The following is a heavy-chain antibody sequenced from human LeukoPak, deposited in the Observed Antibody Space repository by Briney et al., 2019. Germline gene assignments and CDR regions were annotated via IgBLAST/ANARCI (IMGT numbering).Heavy chain of an antibody. CDR2: IFHSGST. CDR3: ANSANYGGNSGYFDY. V-gene: IGHV4-39*01. Sequence: SETLSLTCTVSGGSISSSSYSWGWIRQPPGKGLEWIGSIFHSGSTYYNPSLEGRVTISVDASKNQSSLKLSSVTAADTAVYYCANSANYGGNSGYFDYWGQGTLVTVSS. J-gene: IGHJ4*02. CDR1: GGSISSSSYS. D-gene: IGHD4-23*01.